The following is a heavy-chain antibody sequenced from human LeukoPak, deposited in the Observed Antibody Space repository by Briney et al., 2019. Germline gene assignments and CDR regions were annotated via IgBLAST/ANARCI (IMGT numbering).Heavy chain of an antibody. CDR3: ARAPGRYSSSWYYFDY. D-gene: IGHD6-13*01. CDR1: GGSFSGYY. Sequence: PSETLSLTCAVYGGSFSGYYWSWIRQPPGKGLEWIGEINHSGSTNYNPSLKSRVTISVDTSKNQFSLKLSSVTAADTAVYYCARAPGRYSSSWYYFDYLGQGTLVTVSS. V-gene: IGHV4-34*01. J-gene: IGHJ4*02. CDR2: INHSGST.